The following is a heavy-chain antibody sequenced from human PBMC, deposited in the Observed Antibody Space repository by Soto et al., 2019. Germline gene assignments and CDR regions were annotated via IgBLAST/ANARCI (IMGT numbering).Heavy chain of an antibody. CDR3: VKAVLLWVGNYYYGMDV. CDR2: ISGNSQSL. Sequence: EVELLESGGGLSQPGGSLTLSCEGSGFRFSSYGMNWVRQAPGKGLQWVAGISGNSQSLDYTASVKGRFTISRDNSKNTVSLQMRSLTAEDTAVYFCVKAVLLWVGNYYYGMDVWGHGTLVTVSS. D-gene: IGHD3-10*01. V-gene: IGHV3-23*01. CDR1: GFRFSSYG. J-gene: IGHJ6*02.